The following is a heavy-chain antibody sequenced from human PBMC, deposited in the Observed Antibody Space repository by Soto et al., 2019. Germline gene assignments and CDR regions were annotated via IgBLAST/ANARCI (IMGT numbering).Heavy chain of an antibody. J-gene: IGHJ4*02. CDR3: ARSETLRRATNYVWGSYRPYYFDY. D-gene: IGHD3-16*02. V-gene: IGHV1-69*01. CDR2: IIPIFGTA. Sequence: QVQLVQSGAEVKKPGSSVRVSCKASGGTFSSYAISWVRQAPGQGLEWMGGIIPIFGTANYTQKFQGRVTITADESTSTAYMELSSLRSEDTAVYYCARSETLRRATNYVWGSYRPYYFDYWGQGTLVTVSS. CDR1: GGTFSSYA.